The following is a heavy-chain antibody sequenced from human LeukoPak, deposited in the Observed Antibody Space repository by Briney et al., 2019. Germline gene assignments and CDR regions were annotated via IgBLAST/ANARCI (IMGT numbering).Heavy chain of an antibody. CDR1: GYTFTDYY. CDR3: ARPDYYGSGTYYNQYYFDY. CDR2: INPKSGGP. D-gene: IGHD3-10*01. V-gene: IGHV1-2*06. Sequence: ASVKVSCXASGYTFTDYYIHWVRQAHGQGLEWMGRINPKSGGPDYAQNFQGRVTMTRDTSITTAYMELSNLRSDDTAMYYCARPDYYGSGTYYNQYYFDYWGQGTLVTVSS. J-gene: IGHJ4*02.